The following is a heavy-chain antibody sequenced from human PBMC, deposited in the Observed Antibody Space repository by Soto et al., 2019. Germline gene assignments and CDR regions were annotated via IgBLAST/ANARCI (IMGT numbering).Heavy chain of an antibody. Sequence: QVQLQESGPGLVKPSDTLSLTCAVSGYSVTNSNWWGWIRQPPGKGLEWIGYIYYSGSTSYIPSLKSRVTMSLDTSKNQVSLQLKSVTAVDTALYYCARLISGTFEAFDIWGQGTMVTVSS. V-gene: IGHV4-28*01. CDR2: IYYSGST. J-gene: IGHJ3*02. CDR1: GYSVTNSNW. CDR3: ARLISGTFEAFDI. D-gene: IGHD1-26*01.